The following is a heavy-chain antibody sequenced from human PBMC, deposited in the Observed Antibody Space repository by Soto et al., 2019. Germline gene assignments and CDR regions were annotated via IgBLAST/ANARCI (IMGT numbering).Heavy chain of an antibody. D-gene: IGHD2-2*02. CDR3: ARDNRVPCGCSSTSCYNHYYYYFGMDV. J-gene: IGHJ6*02. V-gene: IGHV1-69*13. Sequence: SVKVSCKASGGTFSSYAISWVRQAPGQGLEWIGGIIPIFGTANYAQKFQGRVTITADESTSTAYMELSSLRSEDTAVYYCARDNRVPCGCSSTSCYNHYYYYFGMDVWGQGTTVTVYS. CDR1: GGTFSSYA. CDR2: IIPIFGTA.